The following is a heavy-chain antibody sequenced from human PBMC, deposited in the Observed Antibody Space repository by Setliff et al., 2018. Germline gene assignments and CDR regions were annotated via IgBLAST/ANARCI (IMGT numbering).Heavy chain of an antibody. Sequence: SETLSLTCTVSGSSISSGSYYWSWIRQPAGKGLEWIGHIYTSGSTNYNPSLKSRVTISVDTSKNQFSLKLSSVTAADTAVYYCASSPNYDYVWGSYRLDYWGQGTLVTVSS. D-gene: IGHD3-16*02. V-gene: IGHV4-61*09. J-gene: IGHJ4*02. CDR3: ASSPNYDYVWGSYRLDY. CDR1: GSSISSGSYY. CDR2: IYTSGST.